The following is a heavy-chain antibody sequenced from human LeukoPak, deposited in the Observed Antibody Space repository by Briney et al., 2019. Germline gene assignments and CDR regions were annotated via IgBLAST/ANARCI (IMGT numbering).Heavy chain of an antibody. V-gene: IGHV3-30-3*01. Sequence: GGSLRLSCAASGFTFSSYAMHWVRQAPGKGLEWVAVISYDGSNKYYADSVKGRFTISRDNSKNTLYLQMNSLRAEDTAVYYCARDVARYYYGSSGSVYWGQGTLVTVSS. CDR2: ISYDGSNK. J-gene: IGHJ4*02. CDR3: ARDVARYYYGSSGSVY. CDR1: GFTFSSYA. D-gene: IGHD3-22*01.